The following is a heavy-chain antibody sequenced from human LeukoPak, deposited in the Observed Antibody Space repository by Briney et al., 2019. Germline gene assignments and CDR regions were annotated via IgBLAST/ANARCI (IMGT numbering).Heavy chain of an antibody. CDR1: GYAFTGYY. CDR2: INPNSGGT. Sequence: ASVKVSCKASGYAFTGYYMHWVRQAPGQGLEWMGWINPNSGGTNCAQKFQGRVTMTRDTSISTAYMELSRLRSDDTAVYYCAKGWLGYYFDYWGKGTLVTVSS. CDR3: AKGWLGYYFDY. J-gene: IGHJ4*02. V-gene: IGHV1-2*02. D-gene: IGHD6-19*01.